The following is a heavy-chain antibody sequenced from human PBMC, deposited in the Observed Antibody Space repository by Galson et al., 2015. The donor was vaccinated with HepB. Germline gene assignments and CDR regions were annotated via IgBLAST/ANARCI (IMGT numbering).Heavy chain of an antibody. J-gene: IGHJ4*02. CDR3: ARVSGTVTTRYYFDY. Sequence: SVKVSCKASGYTFTSYYMHWVRQAPGQGLEWMGIINPSGGSTSYAQKFQGRVTMTRDTSTSTVYMELSSLRSEDTAVYYCARVSGTVTTRYYFDYWGQGTLVTVSS. CDR1: GYTFTSYY. V-gene: IGHV1-46*01. CDR2: INPSGGST. D-gene: IGHD4-17*01.